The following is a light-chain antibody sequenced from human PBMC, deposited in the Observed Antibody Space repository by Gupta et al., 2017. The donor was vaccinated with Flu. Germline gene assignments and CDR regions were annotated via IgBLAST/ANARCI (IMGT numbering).Light chain of an antibody. CDR2: WSS. V-gene: IGKV4-1*01. Sequence: DIVQIKYPASSPLALGERAAINCKSSQTLLYSSNNKNYLAWYQQKPGQTPKLLIYWSSTRDSGVPYRFRGSGSGTDFTLTIGSLQADDFAVYYCQQNLSTPYSFGQGTKVEIK. J-gene: IGKJ2*03. CDR3: QQNLSTPYS. CDR1: QTLLYSSNNKNY.